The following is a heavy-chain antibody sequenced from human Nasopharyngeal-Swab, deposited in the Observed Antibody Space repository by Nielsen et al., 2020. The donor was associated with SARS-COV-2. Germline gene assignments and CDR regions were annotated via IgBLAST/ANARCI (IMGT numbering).Heavy chain of an antibody. D-gene: IGHD3-3*01. CDR1: GGSISSSSYY. CDR3: AGRHYDFWSGYYRGVYYFDY. J-gene: IGHJ4*02. V-gene: IGHV4-39*01. Sequence: SETLSLTCTVSGGSISSSSYYWGWIRQPPGKGLEWIGSIYYSGSTYYNPSLKSRVTISVDTSKNQFCLKLSSWTAADTAVYYCAGRHYDFWSGYYRGVYYFDYWGQGTLVTVSS. CDR2: IYYSGST.